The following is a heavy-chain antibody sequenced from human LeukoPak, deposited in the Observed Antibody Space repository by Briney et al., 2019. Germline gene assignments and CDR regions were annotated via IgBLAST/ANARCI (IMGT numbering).Heavy chain of an antibody. CDR3: AKLGVVVVAATLYYFDY. D-gene: IGHD2-15*01. V-gene: IGHV3-48*03. J-gene: IGHJ4*02. Sequence: GGSLRLSCAASGFTFNNYEMNWVRQAPGKGLEWVSYINTGGSSIHYADSVKGRFTISRDNAKNSLYLQMNSLRAEGTAVYYCAKLGVVVVAATLYYFDYWGQGTLVTVSS. CDR1: GFTFNNYE. CDR2: INTGGSSI.